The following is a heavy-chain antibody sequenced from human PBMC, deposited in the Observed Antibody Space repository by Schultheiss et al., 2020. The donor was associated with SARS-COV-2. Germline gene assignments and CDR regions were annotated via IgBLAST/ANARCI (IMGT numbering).Heavy chain of an antibody. J-gene: IGHJ5*02. CDR3: ARAFANRITIFGVVRFVGWFDP. CDR2: IYYSGST. CDR1: GGSISSSNW. D-gene: IGHD3-3*01. V-gene: IGHV4-30-4*01. Sequence: SETLSLTCAVSGGSISSSNWWSWVRQPPGKGLEWIGYIYYSGSTYYNPSLKSRVTISVDTSKNQFSLKLSSVTAADTAVYYCARAFANRITIFGVVRFVGWFDPWGQGTLVTVSS.